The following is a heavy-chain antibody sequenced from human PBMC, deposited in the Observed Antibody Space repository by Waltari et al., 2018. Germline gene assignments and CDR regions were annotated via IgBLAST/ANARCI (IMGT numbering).Heavy chain of an antibody. CDR2: ISWNGENR. CDR1: GFTFDGHA. CDR3: ARKIRTYYVVAFDL. Sequence: EEQLVESGGGLVQPGRSLRLSCAASGFTFDGHAMHWVRQAPGKGLEWGSSISWNGENRAYADSVKGRYTISRDNAKKSLFLQMNSVRPEDTALYYCARKIRTYYVVAFDLWGQGTMVLVSS. V-gene: IGHV3-9*01. D-gene: IGHD1-26*01. J-gene: IGHJ3*01.